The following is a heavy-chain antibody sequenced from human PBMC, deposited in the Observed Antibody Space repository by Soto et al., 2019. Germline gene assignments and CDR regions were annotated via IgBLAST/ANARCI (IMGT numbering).Heavy chain of an antibody. J-gene: IGHJ4*02. V-gene: IGHV3-23*01. CDR3: AKLGSSSWSPHYYFDY. CDR1: GFTFNNYA. D-gene: IGHD2-2*01. Sequence: EVQLLESGGGLVQPGGSLRLSCAASGFTFNNYAMGWVRQAPGKGLEWVSAITDSGDDTYYIDSVKGRFTISRDNSKSTLYLQMNSLSAEDTAIYYCAKLGSSSWSPHYYFDYWGQGTLVTVSS. CDR2: ITDSGDDT.